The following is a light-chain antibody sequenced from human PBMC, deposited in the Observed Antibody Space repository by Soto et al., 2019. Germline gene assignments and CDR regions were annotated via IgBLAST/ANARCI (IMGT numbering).Light chain of an antibody. CDR2: AAG. CDR3: QQLKNNPYT. Sequence: DIQLSQSPSFLSASVGDIVTITCRASQGISYYLAWYQQKPAKAPKLLIYAAGTLQSGVPSRCSGSGSGTEFALTISGRQPEEFATYCCQQLKNNPYTLGEGTKLEIK. J-gene: IGKJ2*01. CDR1: QGISYY. V-gene: IGKV1-9*01.